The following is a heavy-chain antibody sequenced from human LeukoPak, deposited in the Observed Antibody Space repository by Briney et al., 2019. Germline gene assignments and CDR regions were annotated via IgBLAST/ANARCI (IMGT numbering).Heavy chain of an antibody. V-gene: IGHV1-18*01. Sequence: HGASVKVSCEASGYTLTSYGINWMRQAPGQGLEWMGWISTQSGNTNYAQKVQGRLTLTTDRSTNTAYMELRSLRSDDTAVYYCARKGSSWSPYYYGMDVWGQGTTVTVSS. CDR3: ARKGSSWSPYYYGMDV. CDR2: ISTQSGNT. D-gene: IGHD6-13*01. CDR1: GYTLTSYG. J-gene: IGHJ6*02.